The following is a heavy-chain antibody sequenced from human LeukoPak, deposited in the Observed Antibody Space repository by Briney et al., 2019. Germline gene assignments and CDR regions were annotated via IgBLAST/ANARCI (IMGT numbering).Heavy chain of an antibody. CDR1: GFTFSSYG. Sequence: GRSLRLSCAASGFTFSSYGIHWVRQAPGKGLEWVALIWYDGSNRYYADSVKGRFTISRDNSKGMLYLQMNSLRAEDTAVYHCVRGSGAYYDYWGQGTLVTVTS. J-gene: IGHJ4*02. D-gene: IGHD1-26*01. V-gene: IGHV3-33*01. CDR2: IWYDGSNR. CDR3: VRGSGAYYDY.